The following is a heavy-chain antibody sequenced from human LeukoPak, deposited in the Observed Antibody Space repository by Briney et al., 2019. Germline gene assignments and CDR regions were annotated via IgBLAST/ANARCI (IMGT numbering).Heavy chain of an antibody. CDR1: GDTFNSYA. V-gene: IGHV1-69*13. CDR3: ARDRSSGTFDSFGV. CDR2: IIPIFGPP. Sequence: SVKVSCKTSGDTFNSYAFSWVRQAPGQGLEWMGGIIPIFGPPNIAQKFQGRVTITAAESTSTVYMELSSLTSEDTAIYFCARDRSSGTFDSFGVWGPGTMVYVSS. J-gene: IGHJ3*01. D-gene: IGHD1-26*01.